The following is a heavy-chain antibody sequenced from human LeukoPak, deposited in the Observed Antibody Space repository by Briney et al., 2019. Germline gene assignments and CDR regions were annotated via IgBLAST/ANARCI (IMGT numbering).Heavy chain of an antibody. CDR1: GGSFSGYY. CDR3: ARNCSSISCDRGGDY. D-gene: IGHD2-2*02. CDR2: INHSGST. Sequence: SETLSLTCAVYGGSFSGYYWSWIRQPPGKGLEWIGEINHSGSTNYNPSLKSRVTISVDTSKNQFSLKLSSVTAADTAVYYCARNCSSISCDRGGDYWGQGTLVTASS. V-gene: IGHV4-34*01. J-gene: IGHJ4*02.